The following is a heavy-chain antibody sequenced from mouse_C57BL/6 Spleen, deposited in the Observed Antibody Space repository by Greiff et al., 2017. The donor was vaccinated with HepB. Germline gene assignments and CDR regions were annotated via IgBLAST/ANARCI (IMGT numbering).Heavy chain of an antibody. CDR1: GYTFTDYE. D-gene: IGHD3-3*01. Sequence: QVQLQQSGAELVRPGASVTLSCKASGYTFTDYEMHWVKQTPVHGLEWIGAIDPETGGTAYNQKFKGMAILSADKSSSTAYMELSSLTSKDSAVYYCTRGDVYWYIYVWGTGTTVTVSS. V-gene: IGHV1-15*01. CDR2: IDPETGGT. J-gene: IGHJ1*03. CDR3: TRGDVYWYIYV.